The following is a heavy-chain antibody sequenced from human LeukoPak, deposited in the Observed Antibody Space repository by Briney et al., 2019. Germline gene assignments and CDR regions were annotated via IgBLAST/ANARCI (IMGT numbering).Heavy chain of an antibody. Sequence: ASVKVSCKASGYTFTGYYMHWVRQAPGQGLELMGWINPNSGGTNYAQKFQGRVTMTRDTSISTAYMELSRLRSDDTAVYYCARDPVSLGIAVAGNDYWGQGTLVTVSS. D-gene: IGHD6-19*01. V-gene: IGHV1-2*02. CDR2: INPNSGGT. CDR3: ARDPVSLGIAVAGNDY. J-gene: IGHJ4*02. CDR1: GYTFTGYY.